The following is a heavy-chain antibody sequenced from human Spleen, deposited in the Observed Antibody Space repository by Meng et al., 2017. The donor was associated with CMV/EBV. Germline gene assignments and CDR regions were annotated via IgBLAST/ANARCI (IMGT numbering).Heavy chain of an antibody. CDR3: AREGSSRSQHTQMNFDY. CDR2: TFYRSKWYA. D-gene: IGHD1-26*01. CDR1: SISAA. J-gene: IGHJ4*02. Sequence: SISAAGNGVRRSASRGVVWLGRTFYRSKWYADYAVSVKGRVTINPDTSKSQFYLQLNTVTPEDTAVYYCAREGSSRSQHTQMNFDYWGQGTLVTVSS. V-gene: IGHV6-1*01.